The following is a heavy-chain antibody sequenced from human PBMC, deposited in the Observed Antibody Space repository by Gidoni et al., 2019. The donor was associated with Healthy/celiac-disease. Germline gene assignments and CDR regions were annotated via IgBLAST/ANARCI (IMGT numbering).Heavy chain of an antibody. V-gene: IGHV4-34*01. CDR2: INHSGST. Sequence: QVQLQQWGAGLLKPSETLSLPCTVYGGSFSGYYWSWIRQPPGKGLEWIGEINHSGSTNYNPSLKSRVTISVDTAKNQFSLKLSSVTAAGTAVYYCARGPWSGGAWGQGTLVTVSS. D-gene: IGHD6-25*01. CDR3: ARGPWSGGA. J-gene: IGHJ5*02. CDR1: GGSFSGYY.